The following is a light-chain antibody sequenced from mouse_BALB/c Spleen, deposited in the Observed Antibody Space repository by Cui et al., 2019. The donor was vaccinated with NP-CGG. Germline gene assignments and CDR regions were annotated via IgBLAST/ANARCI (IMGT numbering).Light chain of an antibody. CDR1: TGAVTTSNY. CDR3: ALWYSNHWV. V-gene: IGLV1*01. Sequence: AVETQESTPTTSPGETVTLTCRSSTGAVTTSNYANWVQEKPDHLFTGLIGGTNNRVPGVPARFSSSLIGDKAALTITGAQTEDEAIYFCALWYSNHWVFGGGTKLTVL. CDR2: GTN. J-gene: IGLJ1*01.